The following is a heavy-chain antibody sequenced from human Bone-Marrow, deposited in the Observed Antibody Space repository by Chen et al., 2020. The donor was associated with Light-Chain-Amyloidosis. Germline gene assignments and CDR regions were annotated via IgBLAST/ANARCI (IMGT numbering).Heavy chain of an antibody. CDR2: ISRIGGIT. J-gene: IGHJ4*02. CDR1: GFTLDNFG. Sequence: EVQLVESGGGVARPGGSLRLSCAASGFTLDNFGMNWVRQGPGKGLEWVSGISRIGGITGYSESVKGRFTISRDNAKHSLYLQMNSLRPEDTAFYYCVRAAEGGTYLEGIDHWGQGTLVTVSP. CDR3: VRAAEGGTYLEGIDH. D-gene: IGHD1-26*01. V-gene: IGHV3-20*04.